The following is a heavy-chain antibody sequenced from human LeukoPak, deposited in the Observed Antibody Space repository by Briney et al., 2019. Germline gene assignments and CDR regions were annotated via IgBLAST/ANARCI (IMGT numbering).Heavy chain of an antibody. V-gene: IGHV3-15*01. CDR1: GFTFNNPW. CDR3: TAEGGWSFYFDY. Sequence: RGSLKLSCTASGFTFNNPWMHWVRQAPGQGLEWIGRIKTKTDGGTPDYDAPVKGRFTISRDASKNTLNLKINRLKNEATAFYYCTAEGGWSFYFDYWGQGTLVTVSS. CDR2: IKTKTDGGTP. D-gene: IGHD2-15*01. J-gene: IGHJ4*02.